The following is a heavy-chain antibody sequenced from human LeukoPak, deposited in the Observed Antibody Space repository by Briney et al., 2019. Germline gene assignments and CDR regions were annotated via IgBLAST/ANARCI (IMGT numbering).Heavy chain of an antibody. CDR3: AKDRSSGYYADAFDI. CDR2: IYSGGST. D-gene: IGHD3-22*01. Sequence: GGPLRLSCAASGFTVSNNYMSWVRQAPGKGLEWVSVIYSGGSTYYADSVKGRFTISRDNSKSTLYLQMNSLRAEDTAVYYCAKDRSSGYYADAFDIWGQGTMVTVSS. CDR1: GFTVSNNY. V-gene: IGHV3-66*02. J-gene: IGHJ3*02.